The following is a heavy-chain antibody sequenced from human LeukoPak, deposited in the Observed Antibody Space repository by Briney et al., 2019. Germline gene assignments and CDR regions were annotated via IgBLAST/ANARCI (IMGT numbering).Heavy chain of an antibody. V-gene: IGHV3-23*01. Sequence: GGSLRLSCAASGFTFSSYGMSCVRQAPGKGLEWVSGISGSCGVTYYADSVKGRFTISRDNSKNTLHLQMNSLRAEDTAVYYCAKGASGYEFDYWGQGTLVTVSS. J-gene: IGHJ4*02. CDR3: AKGASGYEFDY. D-gene: IGHD5-12*01. CDR1: GFTFSSYG. CDR2: ISGSCGVT.